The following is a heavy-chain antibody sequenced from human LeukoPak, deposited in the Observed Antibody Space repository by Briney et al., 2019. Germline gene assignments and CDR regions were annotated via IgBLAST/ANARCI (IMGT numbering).Heavy chain of an antibody. Sequence: PGGSLRLSCAASGFTFSQYWMSWVRQAPGKGLEWVANIKHDGSEKQDGSEKNYVDSVKGRFTISRDNAKNSLYLQMNSLGAEDTAVYYCARDLGGYLKNGMDVWGQGTTVTVSS. CDR2: IKHDGSEKQDGSEK. CDR1: GFTFSQYW. CDR3: ARDLGGYLKNGMDV. J-gene: IGHJ6*02. D-gene: IGHD3-10*01. V-gene: IGHV3-7*03.